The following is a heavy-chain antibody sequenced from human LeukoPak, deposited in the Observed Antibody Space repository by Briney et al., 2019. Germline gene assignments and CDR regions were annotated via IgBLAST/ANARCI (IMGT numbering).Heavy chain of an antibody. CDR3: AKVLGRGYYYIDV. J-gene: IGHJ6*03. CDR2: IWYDGTNK. CDR1: GFTFSSYG. D-gene: IGHD1-1*01. Sequence: GGSLRLSCAASGFTFSSYGMHWVRQAPGKGLEWVALIWYDGTNKYYADSVKGRCTISRDNSKNTLYMQMSSLRAEDTAVYYCAKVLGRGYYYIDVWGKGTTATVSS. V-gene: IGHV3-33*06.